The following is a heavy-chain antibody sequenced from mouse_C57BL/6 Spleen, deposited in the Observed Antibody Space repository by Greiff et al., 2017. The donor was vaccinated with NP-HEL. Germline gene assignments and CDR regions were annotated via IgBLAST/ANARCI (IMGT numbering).Heavy chain of an antibody. CDR1: GYTFTSYW. CDR3: ARGITTVVATDY. J-gene: IGHJ2*01. CDR2: IDPNSGGT. D-gene: IGHD1-1*01. V-gene: IGHV1-72*01. Sequence: QVHVKQPGAELVKPGASVKLSCKASGYTFTSYWMHWVKQRPGRGLEWIGRIDPNSGGTKYNEKFKSKATLTVDKPSSTAYMQLSSLTSEDSAVYYCARGITTVVATDYWGQGTTLTVSS.